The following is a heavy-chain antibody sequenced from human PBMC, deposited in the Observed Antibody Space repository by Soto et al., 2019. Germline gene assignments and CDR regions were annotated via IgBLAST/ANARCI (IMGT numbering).Heavy chain of an antibody. V-gene: IGHV3-30-3*01. CDR1: GFTFSSYA. Sequence: QVQLVESGGGVVQPGRSLRLSCAASGFTFSSYAMHWVRQAPGKGLEWVAVTSYDGSDKYYADSVKGRFTISRDKSKNTLYLQMNSLRAEDTAAYYCARVRWEDYGDLGYWGQATLVTVSS. D-gene: IGHD4-17*01. CDR3: ARVRWEDYGDLGY. J-gene: IGHJ4*02. CDR2: TSYDGSDK.